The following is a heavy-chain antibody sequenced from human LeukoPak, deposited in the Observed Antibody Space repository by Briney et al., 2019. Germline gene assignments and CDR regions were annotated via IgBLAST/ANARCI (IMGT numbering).Heavy chain of an antibody. CDR3: ARVGDSTVTYFFDY. Sequence: PGGPLRLSCAASGFTFEDYGMSWVRQAPGKGLEWVSGINGNGGRTGYADSVKGRFTISRDNAKNSLYLQMNSLGAEDTALYYCARVGDSTVTYFFDYWGQGTLVTVSS. V-gene: IGHV3-20*04. CDR2: INGNGGRT. J-gene: IGHJ4*02. D-gene: IGHD2-21*02. CDR1: GFTFEDYG.